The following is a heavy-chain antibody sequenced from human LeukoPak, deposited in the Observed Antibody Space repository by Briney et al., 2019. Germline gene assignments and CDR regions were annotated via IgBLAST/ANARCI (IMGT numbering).Heavy chain of an antibody. Sequence: QPGGSLRLSCAASGFTFSSNAMSWVRQAPGKGLEWVSCISGSGDSPHYADSVKGRFTISRDNSKNTLYLQMNSLRAEDTAVYYCAKDAVGPAYSSSWYEFDSWGQGTLVTVSS. CDR1: GFTFSSNA. CDR2: ISGSGDSP. J-gene: IGHJ4*02. D-gene: IGHD6-13*01. V-gene: IGHV3-23*01. CDR3: AKDAVGPAYSSSWYEFDS.